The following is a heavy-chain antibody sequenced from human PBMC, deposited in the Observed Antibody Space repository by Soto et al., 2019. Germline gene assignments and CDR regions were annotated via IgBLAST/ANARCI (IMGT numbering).Heavy chain of an antibody. CDR3: AREFSAGSGMDV. J-gene: IGHJ6*02. CDR2: INSDGSST. V-gene: IGHV3-74*01. Sequence: GGSLRLSCAASGFTFSSYWMHWVRQAPGKGPVWVSRINSDGSSTSYADSVKGRFTISRDNAKNTLYLQMNSLRAEDTAVYYCAREFSAGSGMDVWGQGTTVTVSS. CDR1: GFTFSSYW. D-gene: IGHD1-26*01.